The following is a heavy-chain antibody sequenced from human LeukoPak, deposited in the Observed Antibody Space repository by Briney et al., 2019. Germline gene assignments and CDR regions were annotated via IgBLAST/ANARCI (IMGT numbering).Heavy chain of an antibody. J-gene: IGHJ5*02. CDR3: ASVRGYSSGWYASGFDP. Sequence: SETLSLTCTVSGGSISSSTYYWGWIRQPPGKGPEWIGSIYYTGSTNYNPSLKSRVTISLDTSKNQFSLNLRSVTAADTAVYYCASVRGYSSGWYASGFDPWGQGTLVTVSS. V-gene: IGHV4-39*07. CDR1: GGSISSSTYY. CDR2: IYYTGST. D-gene: IGHD6-19*01.